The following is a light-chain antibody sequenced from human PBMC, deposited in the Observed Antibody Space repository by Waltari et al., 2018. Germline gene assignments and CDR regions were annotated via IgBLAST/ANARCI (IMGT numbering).Light chain of an antibody. J-gene: IGKJ1*01. V-gene: IGKV3-20*01. CDR2: GAS. CDR3: QQYGSSPPAWT. CDR1: QSVSSSY. Sequence: EIVLTQSPGTLSLSPGERAPLSCRASQSVSSSYLAWYQQKPGQAPRLLLYGASSRATCIPDRFSGSGSGTDFTLTISRLEPEDFAVYYCQQYGSSPPAWTFGQGTKVEIK.